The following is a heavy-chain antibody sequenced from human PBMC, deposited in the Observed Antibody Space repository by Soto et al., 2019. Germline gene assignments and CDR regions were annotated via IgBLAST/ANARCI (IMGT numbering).Heavy chain of an antibody. CDR2: ISGSGGST. D-gene: IGHD2-15*01. Sequence: EVQLLESGGGLVQPGGSLRLSCAASGFTFSSYAMSWVRQAPGKELEWVSAISGSGGSTYYADSVKGRFTISRDNSKNTLYLQMNSLRADDTAVYYCAKDLLDIVVVVAASDAFDIWGQGTMVTVSS. J-gene: IGHJ3*02. CDR3: AKDLLDIVVVVAASDAFDI. CDR1: GFTFSSYA. V-gene: IGHV3-23*01.